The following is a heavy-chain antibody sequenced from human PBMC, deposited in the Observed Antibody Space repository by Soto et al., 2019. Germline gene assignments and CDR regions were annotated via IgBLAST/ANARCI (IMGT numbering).Heavy chain of an antibody. D-gene: IGHD3-10*01. CDR3: ARDLLWFGEHSQRLTLYGMDV. CDR2: INPNSGGT. J-gene: IGHJ6*02. Sequence: ASVKVSCKASGYTFTGYYMHWVRQAPGQGLEWMGWINPNSGGTNYAQKFQGWVTMTRDTSISTAYMELSRLRPDDTAVYYCARDLLWFGEHSQRLTLYGMDVWGQGTTVTVSS. CDR1: GYTFTGYY. V-gene: IGHV1-2*04.